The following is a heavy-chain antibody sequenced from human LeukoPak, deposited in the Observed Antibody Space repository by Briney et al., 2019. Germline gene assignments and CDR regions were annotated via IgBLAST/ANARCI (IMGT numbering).Heavy chain of an antibody. Sequence: ASVKVSCKASGYTFTSYYMHWVRQAPGQGLEWMGIINPSAGSTSCAQKFQGRVTMTRDTSINTVDMDLSGLTSDDTAVFYCARGREIHGGSDTKLDDYWGQGTLVTVSS. V-gene: IGHV1-46*01. CDR2: INPSAGST. CDR1: GYTFTSYY. D-gene: IGHD3-10*01. J-gene: IGHJ4*02. CDR3: ARGREIHGGSDTKLDDY.